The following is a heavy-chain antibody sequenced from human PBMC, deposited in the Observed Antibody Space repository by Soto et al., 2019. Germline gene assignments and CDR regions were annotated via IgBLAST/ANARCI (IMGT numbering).Heavy chain of an antibody. V-gene: IGHV3-30*18. CDR3: AKDLRTTISDYGMDV. J-gene: IGHJ6*02. CDR2: ISYDETNE. CDR1: GFTFGSHG. Sequence: GGSLRLSCVASGFTFGSHGMHWVRQAPGKGLEWVAVISYDETNEHYVDSVKGRFTISRDNSKSILYLQMNRLRPEGTAVYKCAKDLRTTISDYGMDVWGQGTTVTVSS.